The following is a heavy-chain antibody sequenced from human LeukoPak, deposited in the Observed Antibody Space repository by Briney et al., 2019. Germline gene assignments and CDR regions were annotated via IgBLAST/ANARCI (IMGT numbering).Heavy chain of an antibody. D-gene: IGHD3-22*01. V-gene: IGHV3-23*01. J-gene: IGHJ6*03. Sequence: GGSLRLSCTAPGFTFGDYAMSWVRQAPGKGLEWVSAISGSGGTTYYADSVKGRFTISRDNSKNTLYLQMNSLRAEDTAVYYCAKVSDSSGYQIPPYYYMDVWGKGTTVTVSS. CDR2: ISGSGGTT. CDR1: GFTFGDYA. CDR3: AKVSDSSGYQIPPYYYMDV.